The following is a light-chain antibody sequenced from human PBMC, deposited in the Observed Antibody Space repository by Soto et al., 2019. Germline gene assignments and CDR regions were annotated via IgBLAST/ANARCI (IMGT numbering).Light chain of an antibody. Sequence: QSVLTQPPSASGTPGQRVTISFSGSSSNIGSNYVYWYQQLPGPAHKLLIYRNNHRPSGVPDRFSGSKAGTSASLAISGLRSEDEADYYCAAWDDSLSGHVVFGGGTKLHVL. CDR1: SSNIGSNY. J-gene: IGLJ2*01. CDR2: RNN. CDR3: AAWDDSLSGHVV. V-gene: IGLV1-47*01.